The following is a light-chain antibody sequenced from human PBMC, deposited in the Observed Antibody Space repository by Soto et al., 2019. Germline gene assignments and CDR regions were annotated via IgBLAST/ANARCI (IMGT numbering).Light chain of an antibody. Sequence: QSVLTQPASVSGSPGQSITISCTGTSSDVGGYIYVSWYQQHPGKAPKLMIYEASNRTSGVSNRFSGSKSGTTASLTISGLQAEDEADYYCSSYTSSSTLSVFGTGTKVTVL. J-gene: IGLJ1*01. CDR2: EAS. V-gene: IGLV2-14*01. CDR1: SSDVGGYIY. CDR3: SSYTSSSTLSV.